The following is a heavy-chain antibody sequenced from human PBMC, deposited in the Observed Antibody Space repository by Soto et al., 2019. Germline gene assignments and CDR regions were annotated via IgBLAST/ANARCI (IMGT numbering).Heavy chain of an antibody. J-gene: IGHJ6*02. V-gene: IGHV1-69*13. CDR1: GGTFSSYA. Sequence: SVKVSCKASGGTFSSYAISWVRQAPGQGLEWMGGIIPIFGTANYAQKFQGRVTITADESTSTAYMELSSLRSEDTAVYYCARDPERDMGRPPLLGGMDVWGQGTTVTVSS. CDR3: ARDPERDMGRPPLLGGMDV. CDR2: IIPIFGTA. D-gene: IGHD2-15*01.